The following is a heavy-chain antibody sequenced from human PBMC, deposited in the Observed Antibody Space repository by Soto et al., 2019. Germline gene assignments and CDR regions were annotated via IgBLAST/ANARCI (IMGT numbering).Heavy chain of an antibody. D-gene: IGHD3-22*01. J-gene: IGHJ6*02. Sequence: GASVKVSCKASGGTFSSYAISWVRQAPGQGLEWMGGIIPIFGTANYAQKFQGRVTITADESTSTAYMELSNLRSEDTAVYYCARVGYYYDSSALGYGMDVWGQGTTVTVSS. V-gene: IGHV1-69*13. CDR1: GGTFSSYA. CDR2: IIPIFGTA. CDR3: ARVGYYYDSSALGYGMDV.